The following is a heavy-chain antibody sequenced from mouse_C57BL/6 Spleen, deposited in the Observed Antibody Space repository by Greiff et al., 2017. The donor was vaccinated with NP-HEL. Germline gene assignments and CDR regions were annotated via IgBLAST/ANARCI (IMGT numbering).Heavy chain of an antibody. V-gene: IGHV2-2*01. CDR2: IWSGGST. CDR1: GFSFTSYG. D-gene: IGHD2-4*01. CDR3: AKGDYDYEFAY. J-gene: IGHJ3*01. Sequence: QVQLQQSGPGLVQPSQSLSITCTVSGFSFTSYGVHWVRQSPGKGLEWLGVIWSGGSTDYNAAFISRLSISKDKSKSQVFFKMNSLQADDTAIYYCAKGDYDYEFAYWGQGTLVTVSA.